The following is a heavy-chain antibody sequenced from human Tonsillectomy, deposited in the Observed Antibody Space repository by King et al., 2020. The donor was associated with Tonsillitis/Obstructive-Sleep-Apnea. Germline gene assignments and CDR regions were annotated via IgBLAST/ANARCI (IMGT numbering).Heavy chain of an antibody. D-gene: IGHD2-2*01. CDR1: GFTFSDYS. CDR3: ARDQALGYCSSTSCLQIDY. CDR2: IWYVGSNK. Sequence: VQLVESGGGVVQPGRSLRLSCAASGFTFSDYSMYWVRQAPGKGLEWVAVIWYVGSNKYSADSVKGRFTISRDNSKNTLYLQMNNLRADDTAVYYCARDQALGYCSSTSCLQIDYWGQGTLVTVSS. V-gene: IGHV3-33*01. J-gene: IGHJ4*02.